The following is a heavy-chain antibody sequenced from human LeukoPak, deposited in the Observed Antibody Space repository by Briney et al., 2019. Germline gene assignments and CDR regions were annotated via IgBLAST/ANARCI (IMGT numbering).Heavy chain of an antibody. D-gene: IGHD3-22*01. V-gene: IGHV4-34*01. CDR1: GGSFSGYY. Sequence: SETLSLTCAVYGGSFSGYYWSWIRQPPGKGLEWIGEINHSGSTNYNPSLKSRVTISVDTSKNQFSLKLSSVTAADTAVYYCASISKTTYYYDSSGSRPFDYWGQGTLVTVSS. J-gene: IGHJ4*02. CDR2: INHSGST. CDR3: ASISKTTYYYDSSGSRPFDY.